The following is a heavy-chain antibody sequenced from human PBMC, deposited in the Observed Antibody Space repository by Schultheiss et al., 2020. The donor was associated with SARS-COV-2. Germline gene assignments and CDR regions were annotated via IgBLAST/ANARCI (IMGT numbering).Heavy chain of an antibody. D-gene: IGHD2-2*01. J-gene: IGHJ4*02. CDR2: INTNTGNP. CDR1: GYTFTSYA. CDR3: ARSLSGPAEEPFDH. Sequence: ASVKVSCKASGYTFTSYAMNWVRQAPGQGLEWMGWINTNTGNPTYAQGFTGRFVFSLDTSVSTAYLQICSLKAEDTAVYYCARSLSGPAEEPFDHWGQGTLVTVSS. V-gene: IGHV7-4-1*01.